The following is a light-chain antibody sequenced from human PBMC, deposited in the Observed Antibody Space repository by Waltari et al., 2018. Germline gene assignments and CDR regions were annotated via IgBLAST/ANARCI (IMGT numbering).Light chain of an antibody. CDR2: DVS. V-gene: IGLV2-14*03. Sequence: QSALTQAASVSGSPGQSITISCTGSSSDVGGYNHVSWYQQHPGKAPKLIIYDVSNRPSGVSNRFSGSKSGNTASLTISGLQAEDEADYYCSSYISSSTLELFGGGTSLTVL. CDR3: SSYISSSTLEL. J-gene: IGLJ2*01. CDR1: SSDVGGYNH.